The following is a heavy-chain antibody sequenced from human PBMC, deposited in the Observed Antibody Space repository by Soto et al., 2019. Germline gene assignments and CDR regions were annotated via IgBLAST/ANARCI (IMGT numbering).Heavy chain of an antibody. V-gene: IGHV3-30-3*01. CDR1: GFTFSSYA. J-gene: IGHJ5*02. Sequence: GGSLRLSCAASGFTFSSYAMHWVRQAPGKGLEWVAVISYDGSNKYYADSVKGRFTISRDNSKNTLYLQMNSLRAEDTAVYYCARDSKWRQLWFYSNWFDPWGQGTLVTVSS. CDR2: ISYDGSNK. D-gene: IGHD5-18*01. CDR3: ARDSKWRQLWFYSNWFDP.